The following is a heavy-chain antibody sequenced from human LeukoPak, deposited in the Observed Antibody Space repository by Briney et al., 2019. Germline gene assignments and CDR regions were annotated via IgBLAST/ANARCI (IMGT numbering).Heavy chain of an antibody. CDR2: ISYTGNT. CDR1: GYTFTSYG. D-gene: IGHD5-12*01. V-gene: IGHV1-18*01. J-gene: IGHJ4*02. CDR3: ARDDLYSGYDYDF. Sequence: ASVKVSCKASGYTFTSYGISWVRQAPGQGLEWMGWISYTGNTKYAPKVQGRVTMTTDTSTSTAYMEVRSLSSDDTAVYYCARDDLYSGYDYDFWGQGTLVTVSS.